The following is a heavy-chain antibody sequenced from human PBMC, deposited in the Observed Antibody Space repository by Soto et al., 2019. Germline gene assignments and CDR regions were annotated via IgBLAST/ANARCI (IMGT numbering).Heavy chain of an antibody. J-gene: IGHJ4*02. CDR3: AREGSLYTDYVSDCADY. Sequence: EVQLVESGGGLVKPGGSLRLSCAASGFTFSSYSMIWVRQAPGKGLEWVSSISTTSTYIYYADSVKGRFTISRDNAKNSLYLLMNSLRAEDTAVYYCAREGSLYTDYVSDCADYWGQGTLVTVSS. D-gene: IGHD3-10*02. CDR1: GFTFSSYS. V-gene: IGHV3-21*01. CDR2: ISTTSTYI.